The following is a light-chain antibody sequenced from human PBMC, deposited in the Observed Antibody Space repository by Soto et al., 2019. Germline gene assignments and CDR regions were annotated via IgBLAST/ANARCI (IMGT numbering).Light chain of an antibody. J-gene: IGLJ1*01. CDR3: SSYTDRKHLV. V-gene: IGLV2-8*01. CDR1: SSDIGGYNS. CDR2: DVT. Sequence: QSVLTQSPSASGSPGQSVTISCTGTSSDIGGYNSVSWYQQHPGKAPKVMIYDVTKRPSGVPDRFSGSKSGNTASLNVSALQAEDEADYYCSSYTDRKHLVFGTGTKLTVL.